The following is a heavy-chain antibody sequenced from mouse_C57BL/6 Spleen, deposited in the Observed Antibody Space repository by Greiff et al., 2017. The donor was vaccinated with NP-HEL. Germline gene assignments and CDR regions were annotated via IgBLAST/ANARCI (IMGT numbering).Heavy chain of an antibody. Sequence: QVQLQQSGPELVKPGASVKISCKASGYAFSSSWMNWVKQRPGKGLEWIGRIYPGDGDTNYNGKFKGKATLTADKSSSTAYMQLSSLTSEDSAVCFGARWGEPKGFAYWGQGTLVTVSS. V-gene: IGHV1-82*01. CDR2: IYPGDGDT. CDR1: GYAFSSSW. J-gene: IGHJ3*01. CDR3: ARWGEPKGFAY.